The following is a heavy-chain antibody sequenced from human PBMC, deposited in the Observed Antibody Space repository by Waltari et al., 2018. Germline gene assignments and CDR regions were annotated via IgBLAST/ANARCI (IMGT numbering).Heavy chain of an antibody. CDR1: GGPISNYY. CDR2: IYYSGNT. D-gene: IGHD3-22*01. J-gene: IGHJ4*02. CDR3: ARATFITNLDS. Sequence: QVQLQESGPGLVKPSETLSLTCLASGGPISNYYCGWIRQPPGKGLEWIGYIYYSGNTNYNPSLKSRVTISLDTSKNQVSLILSSVTAADTAVYYCARATFITNLDSWGQGTLVTVSS. V-gene: IGHV4-59*01.